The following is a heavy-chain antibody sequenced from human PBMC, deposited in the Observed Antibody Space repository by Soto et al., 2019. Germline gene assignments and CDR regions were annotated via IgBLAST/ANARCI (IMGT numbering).Heavy chain of an antibody. D-gene: IGHD2-15*01. CDR3: AKGGEGSCSQTSCLYFSDS. CDR1: GFTFSTYA. Sequence: EVQLLDSGGGLVQPGGSLRLSCGASGFTFSTYAMSWVRQAPGKGLEWVSTISGSGDSSYYATSVKGRFTISRDNSRNTLDLQMNSLRVEDTAVYYCAKGGEGSCSQTSCLYFSDSWGQGTLVTVSS. CDR2: ISGSGDSS. V-gene: IGHV3-23*01. J-gene: IGHJ4*02.